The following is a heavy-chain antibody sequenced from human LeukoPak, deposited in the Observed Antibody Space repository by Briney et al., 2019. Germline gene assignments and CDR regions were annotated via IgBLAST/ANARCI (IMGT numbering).Heavy chain of an antibody. V-gene: IGHV1-2*02. CDR2: INPNSGGT. CDR1: GYTFTSYY. CDR3: ARPVVAARSAFDP. Sequence: GASVKVSCKASGYTFTSYYMHWVRQAPGQGLEWMGWINPNSGGTNYAQKFQGRVTMTRDTSISTAYMELSRLRSDDTAVYYCARPVVAARSAFDPWGQGTLVTVSS. J-gene: IGHJ5*02. D-gene: IGHD2-15*01.